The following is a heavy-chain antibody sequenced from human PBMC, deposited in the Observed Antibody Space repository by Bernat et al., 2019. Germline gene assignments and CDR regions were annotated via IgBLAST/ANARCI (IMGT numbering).Heavy chain of an antibody. Sequence: QVQLVESGGGVVQPGRSLRLSCAASGFTFSTYDMHWVRQSPGKGLEWVAVISNDGSKTYYVDSVKGRFTISRDNSKNSLYLQMNSLRAEDTAVYYCARDLAPWGLYYFDYWGQGTLVTVS. CDR1: GFTFSTYD. CDR2: ISNDGSKT. V-gene: IGHV3-30-3*01. CDR3: ARDLAPWGLYYFDY. J-gene: IGHJ4*02. D-gene: IGHD3-16*01.